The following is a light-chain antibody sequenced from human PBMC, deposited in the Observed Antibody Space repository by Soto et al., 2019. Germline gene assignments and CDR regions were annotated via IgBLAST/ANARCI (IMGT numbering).Light chain of an antibody. Sequence: EILMTQSPATLSVSPGERATLSCRASQSVSHNLAWYQQKPGQAPRLLFYGASIRAIGIPARFSGSGSGTELTLTISSLQSEDFAIYYCQQSNNWPYTFGQGTKLEIK. J-gene: IGKJ2*01. V-gene: IGKV3-15*01. CDR1: QSVSHN. CDR3: QQSNNWPYT. CDR2: GAS.